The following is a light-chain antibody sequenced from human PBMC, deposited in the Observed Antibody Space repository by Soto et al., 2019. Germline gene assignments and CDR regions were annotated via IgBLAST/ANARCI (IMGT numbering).Light chain of an antibody. V-gene: IGKV3-20*01. J-gene: IGKJ2*01. CDR1: QSVSISH. Sequence: EIVLTQSPGTLSLSPGDRATLSCRASQSVSISHLAWYQQKPGQAPRLPIYGASIRATGIPDRFSGSGSGTDFTLTISTLEPEDFAVYYCQQYGSTPRVTFGQGTKLEIK. CDR2: GAS. CDR3: QQYGSTPRVT.